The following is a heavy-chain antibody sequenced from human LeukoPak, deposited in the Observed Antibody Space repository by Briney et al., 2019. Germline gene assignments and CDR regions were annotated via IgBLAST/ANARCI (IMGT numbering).Heavy chain of an antibody. CDR2: IYYGGNT. D-gene: IGHD4-11*01. V-gene: IGHV4-61*01. Sequence: SETLSLTCAVSGDSFSSSNYYWSWIRQPPGKGLEWIGYIYYGGNTNYNPSLQSRVTISVDTSKSQFSLKLSSVTAADTAVYYCASGAVTMLSWGQGTLVTVSS. J-gene: IGHJ4*02. CDR3: ASGAVTMLS. CDR1: GDSFSSSNYY.